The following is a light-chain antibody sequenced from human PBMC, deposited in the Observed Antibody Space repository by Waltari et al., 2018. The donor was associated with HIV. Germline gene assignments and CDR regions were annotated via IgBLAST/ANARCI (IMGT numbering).Light chain of an antibody. CDR3: MQALQTPPT. V-gene: IGKV2-28*01. CDR2: LGP. CDR1: TSPLDSNGNNE. J-gene: IGKJ4*01. Sequence: DIVMTKSPLSLSVIPGEPASISCRSSTSPLDSNGNNELDWYLQKPGQSPQLLIYLGPDRASGVADRFSGGGAGTEFTLQISRVEAEDVGVSYCMQALQTPPTFGGGTQVEIK.